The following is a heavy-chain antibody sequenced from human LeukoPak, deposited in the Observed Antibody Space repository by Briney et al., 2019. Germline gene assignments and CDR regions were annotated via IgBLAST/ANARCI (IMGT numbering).Heavy chain of an antibody. J-gene: IGHJ4*02. D-gene: IGHD5-18*01. Sequence: SETLSLTCTVSGGSISSYYWSWIRQPPGKGLEWIGYIYYSGSTNYNPSLKSRVTISVDTSKNQFSLKLSSVTAADTAVYYCARSRGYSYGTTFLDYWGQGTLVAVSS. CDR1: GGSISSYY. CDR3: ARSRGYSYGTTFLDY. V-gene: IGHV4-59*08. CDR2: IYYSGST.